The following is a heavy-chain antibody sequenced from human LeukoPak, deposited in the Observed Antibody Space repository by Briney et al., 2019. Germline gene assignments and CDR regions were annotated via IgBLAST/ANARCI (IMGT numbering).Heavy chain of an antibody. CDR2: IYYSGST. V-gene: IGHV4-59*01. J-gene: IGHJ6*03. CDR3: ASGYSYGYVGSYYYYMDV. CDR1: GGSISSYY. D-gene: IGHD5-18*01. Sequence: SETLSLXCTVSGGSISSYYWSWIRQPPGKGLEWIGYIYYSGSTNYNPSLKSRVTISVDTSKNQFSLKLSSVTAADTAVYYCASGYSYGYVGSYYYYMDVWGKGTTVTVSS.